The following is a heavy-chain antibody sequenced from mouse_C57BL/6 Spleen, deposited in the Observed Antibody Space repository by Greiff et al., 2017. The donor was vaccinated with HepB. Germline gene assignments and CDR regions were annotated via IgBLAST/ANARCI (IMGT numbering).Heavy chain of an antibody. V-gene: IGHV3-6*01. Sequence: EVQLQQSGPGLVKPSQSLSLTCSVTGYSITSGYYWNWIRQFPGNKLEWMGYISYDGSNNYNPSLKNRISITRDTSKNQFFLKLNSVATEDTATYYCASLLVYAMAYWGQGTSVTVSS. J-gene: IGHJ4*01. CDR3: ASLLVYAMAY. CDR2: ISYDGSN. D-gene: IGHD1-1*01. CDR1: GYSITSGYY.